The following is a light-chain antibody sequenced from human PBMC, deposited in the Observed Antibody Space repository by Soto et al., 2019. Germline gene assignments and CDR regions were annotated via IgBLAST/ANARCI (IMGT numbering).Light chain of an antibody. CDR1: SGDVGAYNY. V-gene: IGLV2-11*01. J-gene: IGLJ1*01. CDR3: CSYTNSAYV. CDR2: DVS. Sequence: QSVLTQPRSVSGSPGQSVTISCTGTSGDVGAYNYVSWYQQHPAKAPNPMIYDVSKRPSGVPDRFSGSKSGNTASLTISGLQAEDEGDYYCCSYTNSAYVFGTGTKVTVL.